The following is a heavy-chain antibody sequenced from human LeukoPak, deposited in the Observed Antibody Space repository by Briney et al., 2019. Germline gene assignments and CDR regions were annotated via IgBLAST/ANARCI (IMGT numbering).Heavy chain of an antibody. V-gene: IGHV3-30-3*01. D-gene: IGHD6-13*01. CDR1: GFTFSSYA. CDR3: AIIAAAGKSDY. Sequence: PGGSLRLSFAASGFTFSSYAMHWVRQAPGKGLEWVAVISYDGSNKYYADSVKGRFTISRDNSKNTLYLQMNSLRAEDTAVYYCAIIAAAGKSDYWGQGTLVTVSS. CDR2: ISYDGSNK. J-gene: IGHJ4*02.